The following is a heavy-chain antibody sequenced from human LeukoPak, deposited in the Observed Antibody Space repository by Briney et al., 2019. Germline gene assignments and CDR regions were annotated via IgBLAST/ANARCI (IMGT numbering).Heavy chain of an antibody. Sequence: GESLRLSCAASGFTFSGYAMSWVRQAPGKGLGWVSAISGSGGSTYYADSVKGRFTISRDNSKNTLYLQMNSLRAEDTAVYYCAKASDLLPDYWGQGTLVTVSS. CDR3: AKASDLLPDY. J-gene: IGHJ4*02. CDR2: ISGSGGST. V-gene: IGHV3-23*01. CDR1: GFTFSGYA. D-gene: IGHD2-15*01.